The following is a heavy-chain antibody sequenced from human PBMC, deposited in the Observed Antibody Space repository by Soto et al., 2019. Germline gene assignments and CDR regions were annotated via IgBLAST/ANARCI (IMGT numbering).Heavy chain of an antibody. CDR2: ISCSGGST. CDR1: GFTFSSYA. Sequence: PGGSLRLSCAASGFTFSSYAMSWVRQAPGKGLEWVSAISCSGGSTYYADSVKGRFTISRDNSKNTLYLQMNSLRAEDTAVYYCSKARFRDSSMFLLDYWGQGTLVTVSS. V-gene: IGHV3-23*01. D-gene: IGHD6-19*01. CDR3: SKARFRDSSMFLLDY. J-gene: IGHJ4*02.